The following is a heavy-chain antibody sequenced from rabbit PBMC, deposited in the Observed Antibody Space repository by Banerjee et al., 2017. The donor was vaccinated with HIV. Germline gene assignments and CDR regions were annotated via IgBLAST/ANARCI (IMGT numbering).Heavy chain of an antibody. Sequence: QEQLEESGGGLVQPEGSLTLTCKASGIDFSGYYYMCWVRQAPGKGLEWIGCLYTGTTGDNYYASWVNGRFTISSHNAQNTLYLQLNSLTAADTATYFCARVGFPSSGYPVTRLDLGGQGTLVTVS. CDR3: ARVGFPSSGYPVTRLDL. V-gene: IGHV1S43*01. CDR2: LYTGTTGDN. CDR1: GIDFSGYYY. J-gene: IGHJ3*01. D-gene: IGHD1-1*01.